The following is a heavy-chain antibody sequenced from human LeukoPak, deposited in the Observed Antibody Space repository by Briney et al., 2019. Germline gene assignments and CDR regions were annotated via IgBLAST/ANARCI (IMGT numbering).Heavy chain of an antibody. CDR2: ITSSGSTI. V-gene: IGHV3-11*01. CDR3: VREDFWSGYSNYFDY. Sequence: GGSLRLSCAAXGFTFSDYYMSWIRQAPGKGLEWVSCITSSGSTIYYADSVKGRFTISRDNAKKSLYLQMNSLRAEDTAVYYCVREDFWSGYSNYFDYWGQGTLVTVSS. CDR1: GFTFSDYY. J-gene: IGHJ4*02. D-gene: IGHD3-3*01.